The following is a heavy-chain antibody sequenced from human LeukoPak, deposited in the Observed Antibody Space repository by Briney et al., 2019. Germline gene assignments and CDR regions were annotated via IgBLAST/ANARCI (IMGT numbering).Heavy chain of an antibody. CDR2: ISSSSSYI. D-gene: IGHD3-3*01. V-gene: IGHV3-21*01. CDR1: GFTFSSYS. CDR3: ARDRVTIFGVVIINDYYYYMDV. J-gene: IGHJ6*03. Sequence: PGGSLRLSCAASGFTFSSYSMNWVRQAPGKGLEWVSSISSSSSYIYYADSVKGRFTISRDNAKNSLYLQMNSLRDEDTAVYYCARDRVTIFGVVIINDYYYYMDVWGKGTTVTVSS.